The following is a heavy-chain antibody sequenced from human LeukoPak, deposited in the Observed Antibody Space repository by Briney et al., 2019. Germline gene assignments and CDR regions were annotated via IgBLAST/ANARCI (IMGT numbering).Heavy chain of an antibody. J-gene: IGHJ3*02. V-gene: IGHV4-59*01. CDR3: ASQYYDILTGSPSDAFDI. Sequence: SETLSLTCTVSGGSISSYYWSWIRQPPGKGLEWIGYIYYSGSTNYNPSLKSRVTISVDTSKNQFSLKLSSVTAADTAVYYCASQYYDILTGSPSDAFDIWGQGTMVTVSS. CDR1: GGSISSYY. D-gene: IGHD3-9*01. CDR2: IYYSGST.